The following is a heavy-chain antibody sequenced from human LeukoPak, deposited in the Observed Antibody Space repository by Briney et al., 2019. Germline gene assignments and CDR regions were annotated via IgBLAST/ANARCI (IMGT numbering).Heavy chain of an antibody. CDR1: GGSISSSSYY. CDR3: AREKYGSGSYYNFNNKEFDY. Sequence: SETLSLTCTVSGGSISSSSYYWGWIRQPPGKGLEWIGSIYYSGSTYYNPSLKSRVTISVDTSKNQFSLKLSSVTAADTAVYYCAREKYGSGSYYNFNNKEFDYWGQGTLVTVSS. D-gene: IGHD3-10*01. CDR2: IYYSGST. V-gene: IGHV4-39*02. J-gene: IGHJ4*02.